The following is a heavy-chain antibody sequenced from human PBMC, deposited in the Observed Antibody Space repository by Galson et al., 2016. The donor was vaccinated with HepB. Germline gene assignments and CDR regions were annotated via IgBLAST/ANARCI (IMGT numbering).Heavy chain of an antibody. J-gene: IGHJ4*02. CDR2: IYPGDSDT. CDR3: ARQEGGAVCQFGPVIDY. V-gene: IGHV5-51*01. CDR1: GYSFSNYW. D-gene: IGHD2-21*02. Sequence: QSGAEVKKPGESLKISCKGSGYSFSNYWIDWVRQMPGKGLEWMGIIYPGDSDTRYSPSFQGQVTISADKSIGTAYLQWSSLKASDTAIYYGARQEGGAVCQFGPVIDYWGQGTLVSVSS.